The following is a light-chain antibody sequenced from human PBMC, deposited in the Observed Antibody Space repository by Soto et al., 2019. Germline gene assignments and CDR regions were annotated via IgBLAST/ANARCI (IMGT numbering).Light chain of an antibody. J-gene: IGLJ2*01. CDR1: SSDVGSYNL. CDR3: CSYAGSSTLA. V-gene: IGLV2-23*01. CDR2: EGS. Sequence: QSVLTQPASVSGSPGLSITISCTGTSSDVGSYNLVSWYQQHPGKAPKLMIYEGSKRPSGVSNRFSGSKSGNTASLTISGLQAEDEADYYCCSYAGSSTLAFGGGTKVTVL.